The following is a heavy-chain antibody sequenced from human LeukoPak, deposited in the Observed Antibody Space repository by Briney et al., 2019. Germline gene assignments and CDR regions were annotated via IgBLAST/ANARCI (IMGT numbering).Heavy chain of an antibody. CDR3: AKGDVDSPMNFYH. CDR2: INWDGGST. D-gene: IGHD5-18*01. CDR1: GFMFDDYT. V-gene: IGHV3-43*01. J-gene: IGHJ4*02. Sequence: GGSLRLSCAASGFMFDDYTMHWLRQAPGKGLEWVSLINWDGGSTYYAGSVKGRFTTSRDNSKNSLYLQMNSLRTEDTALYYCAKGDVDSPMNFYHWGQGTLVTVSS.